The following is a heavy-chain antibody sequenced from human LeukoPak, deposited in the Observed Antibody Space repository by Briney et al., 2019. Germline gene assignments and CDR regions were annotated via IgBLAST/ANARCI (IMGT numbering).Heavy chain of an antibody. D-gene: IGHD4-17*01. V-gene: IGHV4-31*03. Sequence: KSSETLSLTCTVSGGSISSDGYYWSWIRQHPGKGLEWIGYIYYSGSTYYNPSLKSRVTISVDTSKNQFSLKLSSVTAADTAVYYCARDGDYTPLDYWGQGTLVTVSS. CDR2: IYYSGST. CDR3: ARDGDYTPLDY. CDR1: GGSISSDGYY. J-gene: IGHJ4*02.